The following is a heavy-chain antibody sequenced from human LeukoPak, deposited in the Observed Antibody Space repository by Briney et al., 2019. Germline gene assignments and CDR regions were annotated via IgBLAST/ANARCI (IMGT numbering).Heavy chain of an antibody. V-gene: IGHV3-48*03. J-gene: IGHJ4*02. CDR3: ARTTRSGWVTFDN. CDR2: ISSSGSTI. CDR1: GFTFSSYE. Sequence: PGGSLRLSCAASGFTFSSYEMNWVRQAPGKGLEWVSYISSSGSTIYYADSVKGRFTISRDNAKNSLYPQMNSLRAEDTAVYYCARTTRSGWVTFDNWGQGTLVTVSS. D-gene: IGHD6-19*01.